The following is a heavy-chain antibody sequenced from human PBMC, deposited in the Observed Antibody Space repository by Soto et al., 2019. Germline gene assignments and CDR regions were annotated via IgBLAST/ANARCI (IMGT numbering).Heavy chain of an antibody. CDR1: GFTFSSYG. D-gene: IGHD5-12*01. J-gene: IGHJ6*02. Sequence: QVQLVESGGGVVQPGRSLRLSCAASGFTFSSYGMHWVRQAPGKGLEWVAVISYDGSNKYYADSVKGRFTISRDNSKNTLYLQMNSLRAEGTAVYYCAKVGSAWLPGGMDVWGQGTTVTVSS. CDR2: ISYDGSNK. V-gene: IGHV3-30*18. CDR3: AKVGSAWLPGGMDV.